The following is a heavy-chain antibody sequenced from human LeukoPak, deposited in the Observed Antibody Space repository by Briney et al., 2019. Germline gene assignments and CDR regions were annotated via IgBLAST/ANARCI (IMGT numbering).Heavy chain of an antibody. CDR2: IKGDGSAK. D-gene: IGHD5-18*01. J-gene: IGHJ3*02. CDR3: ARDRGWIQHDI. Sequence: GGSLRLSCAASGFAFSDSWMTWIRQAPGKGLEWVAFIKGDGSAKKYVDSVKGRFTISRDNAKNSLFLQMNSLRAEDTAVYYCARDRGWIQHDIWGQGTMVTVPS. V-gene: IGHV3-7*01. CDR1: GFAFSDSW.